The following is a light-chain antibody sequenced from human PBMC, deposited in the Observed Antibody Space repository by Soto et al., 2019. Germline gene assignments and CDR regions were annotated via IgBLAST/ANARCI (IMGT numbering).Light chain of an antibody. CDR3: QQYNSYST. CDR2: DAS. CDR1: QSISTW. V-gene: IGKV1-5*01. Sequence: DIKMTQSPSTLSASVGDRVTITCRASQSISTWLAWYQQKPGKAPKLLIYDASSLESGVPSRFSGSGSGTEFTLTISSLQSEDFASYYCQQYNSYSTFGQGTKVEIK. J-gene: IGKJ1*01.